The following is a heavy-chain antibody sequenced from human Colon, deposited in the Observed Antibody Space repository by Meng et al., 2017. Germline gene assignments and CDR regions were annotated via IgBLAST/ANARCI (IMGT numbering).Heavy chain of an antibody. J-gene: IGHJ4*02. D-gene: IGHD6-19*01. Sequence: GESLKISCAASGFTFSNAWMSWVRQAPGKGLEWVGRIKRKTDGGTTDYAAPVKGRFTISRDDSKNTLYLQMNSLKTEDTAVYYCTTVHSSGWTTTDYWGQGTLVTVSS. CDR2: IKRKTDGGTT. CDR3: TTVHSSGWTTTDY. CDR1: GFTFSNAW. V-gene: IGHV3-15*01.